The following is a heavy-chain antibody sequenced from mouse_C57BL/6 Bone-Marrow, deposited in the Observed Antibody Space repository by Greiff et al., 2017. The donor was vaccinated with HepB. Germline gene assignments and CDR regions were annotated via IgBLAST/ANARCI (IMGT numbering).Heavy chain of an antibody. CDR2: IYPGDGDT. CDR1: GYAFSSSW. J-gene: IGHJ2*01. V-gene: IGHV1-82*01. Sequence: VKLQQSGPELVKPGASVKISCKASGYAFSSSWMNWVKQRPGKGLEWIGRIYPGDGDTNYNGKFKGKATLTADKSSSTAYMQLSSLTSEDSAVYFCAREDYSDYFDYWGQGTTLTVSS. CDR3: AREDYSDYFDY. D-gene: IGHD1-1*01.